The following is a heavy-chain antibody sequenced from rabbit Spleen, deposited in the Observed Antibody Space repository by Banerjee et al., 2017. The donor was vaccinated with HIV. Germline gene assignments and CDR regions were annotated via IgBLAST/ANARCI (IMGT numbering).Heavy chain of an antibody. D-gene: IGHD2-1*01. V-gene: IGHV1S40*01. J-gene: IGHJ4*01. CDR2: IAGSSSDFT. CDR1: GFSFSSSDY. Sequence: QSLEESGGDLVKPGASLTLTCTASGFSFSSSDYMCWVRQAPGKGLEWISCIAGSSSDFTYSATWAKGRFTCSKTSSTTVTLQMTSLTVADTATYFCARVGYGDYASNLWGPGTLVTVS. CDR3: ARVGYGDYASNL.